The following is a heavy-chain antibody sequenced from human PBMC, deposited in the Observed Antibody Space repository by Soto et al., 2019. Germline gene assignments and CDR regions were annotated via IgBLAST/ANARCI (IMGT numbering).Heavy chain of an antibody. J-gene: IGHJ4*02. Sequence: QITLKESGPTVVKPTETLTLTCTFSGFSLTTSGVGVGWVRQSPGKAPEWLAPMYWADDKRFSTSLNSRLIITKDTSKNQVVLTMANVDPADTATYYCAHRVLRTVFGLVTTTAIYFDFWGPGTPVVVSS. CDR3: AHRVLRTVFGLVTTTAIYFDF. D-gene: IGHD3-3*01. V-gene: IGHV2-5*02. CDR2: MYWADDK. CDR1: GFSLTTSGVG.